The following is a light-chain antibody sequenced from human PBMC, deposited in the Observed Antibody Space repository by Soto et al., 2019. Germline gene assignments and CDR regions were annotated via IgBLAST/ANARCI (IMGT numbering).Light chain of an antibody. CDR3: QQRSNWPPLT. CDR1: QSVSSY. V-gene: IGKV3-11*01. J-gene: IGKJ4*01. Sequence: EIVLTQSPATMSFSPGERATLACRASQSVSSYLAWYQQKPGQPPRLLIYDASNRATGIPARFSGSGSGTACTLTISRLEPEDFAVYYCQQRSNWPPLTFGRGTKVEIK. CDR2: DAS.